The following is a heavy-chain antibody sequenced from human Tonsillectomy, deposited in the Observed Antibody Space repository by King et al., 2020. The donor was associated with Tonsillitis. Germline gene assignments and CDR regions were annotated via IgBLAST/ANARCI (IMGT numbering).Heavy chain of an antibody. J-gene: IGHJ4*02. V-gene: IGHV3-30*06. CDR2: ISPDGRSR. Sequence: VQLVESGGGVVQSGGSLRLSCTGSGFTFSDYDLHWVRQAPGKGLEWVAVISPDGRSRFYTDAVEGRSIISRDNSGNTLYLQVNTLKTEDTAVYYFVLFLSSGSFSSDFWGRGTLVTVSS. CDR1: GFTFSDYD. CDR3: VLFLSSGSFSSDF. D-gene: IGHD2/OR15-2a*01.